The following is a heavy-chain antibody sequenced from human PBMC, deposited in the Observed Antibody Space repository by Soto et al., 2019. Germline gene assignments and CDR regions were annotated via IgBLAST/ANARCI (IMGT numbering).Heavy chain of an antibody. D-gene: IGHD6-19*01. Sequence: QVQLVQSGAEVKKPGASVKVSCKASGYTFTDYGISWVRQAPGQGLEWMGWISPYTGDTKYPQRLQGRVTVTADTSTSTAYMELRRLKSDDTAVYYCAKTGGCNWFDPWGQGTLVSVSS. CDR3: AKTGGCNWFDP. CDR2: ISPYTGDT. CDR1: GYTFTDYG. J-gene: IGHJ5*02. V-gene: IGHV1-18*01.